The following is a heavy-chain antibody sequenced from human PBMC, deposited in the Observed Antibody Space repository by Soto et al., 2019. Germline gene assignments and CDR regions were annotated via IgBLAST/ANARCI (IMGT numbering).Heavy chain of an antibody. J-gene: IGHJ6*02. CDR2: IKSKTDGGTT. V-gene: IGHV3-15*07. CDR3: TTLGHYYDSSPLDG. CDR1: GFTFSNAW. Sequence: GGSLRLSCAASGFTFSNAWMNWVRQAPGKGLEWVGRIKSKTDGGTTDSAAPVKGRFTISRDDSKNTLYLQMNTLKTEDTAVYYCTTLGHYYDSSPLDGWGQGTTVTVSS. D-gene: IGHD3-22*01.